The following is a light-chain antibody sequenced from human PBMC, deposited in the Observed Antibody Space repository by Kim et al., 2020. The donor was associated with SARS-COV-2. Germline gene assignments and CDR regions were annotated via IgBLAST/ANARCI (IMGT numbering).Light chain of an antibody. CDR1: SLRSYY. CDR3: NSRDSSGNHVV. V-gene: IGLV3-19*01. CDR2: GKN. Sequence: SSELTQDPAVSVALGQTVRITCQGDSLRSYYASWYQQKPGQAPVLVIYGKNNRPSGIPDRFSGSSSGNTASLTIIWAQAEDEADYYCNSRDSSGNHVVFG. J-gene: IGLJ2*01.